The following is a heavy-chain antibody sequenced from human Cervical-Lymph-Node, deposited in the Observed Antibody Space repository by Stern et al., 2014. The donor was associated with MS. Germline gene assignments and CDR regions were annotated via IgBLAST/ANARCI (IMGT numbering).Heavy chain of an antibody. CDR3: ARHGGPNWNHEAHNWFDP. CDR2: IYPGNSDT. D-gene: IGHD1-14*01. Sequence: MQLVQSGAEVKKPGESLKISCKGSEYNFNTHWIAWVRQMPGKGLEWLGKIYPGNSDTRSNPSLQGQVSISADKSITTAYLHFSSLKASDSAMYFCARHGGPNWNHEAHNWFDPWGQGTLVTVSS. J-gene: IGHJ5*02. CDR1: EYNFNTHW. V-gene: IGHV5-51*03.